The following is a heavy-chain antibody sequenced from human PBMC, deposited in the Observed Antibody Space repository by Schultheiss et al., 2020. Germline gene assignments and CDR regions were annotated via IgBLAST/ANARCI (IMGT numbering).Heavy chain of an antibody. D-gene: IGHD2-2*01. CDR2: IYYSGST. Sequence: SETLSLTCTVSGGSISSGSYYWGWIRQPPGKGLEWIGSIYYSGSTYYNPSLKSRVTISVDTSKNQFSLKLSSVTAADTAVYYCARRVFTQLDPWGQGTLVTVSS. J-gene: IGHJ5*02. V-gene: IGHV4-39*01. CDR3: ARRVFTQLDP. CDR1: GGSISSGSYY.